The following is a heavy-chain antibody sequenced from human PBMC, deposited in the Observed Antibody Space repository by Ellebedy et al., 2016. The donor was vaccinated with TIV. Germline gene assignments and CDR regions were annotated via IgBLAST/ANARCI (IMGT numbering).Heavy chain of an antibody. J-gene: IGHJ3*02. V-gene: IGHV4-59*01. CDR1: GGSISSYH. D-gene: IGHD3-3*01. CDR3: ARWSNTTFGVTDAFDI. Sequence: SETLSLTCTVSGGSISSYHWTWIRQPPGKGLEWLGYVFYSGRTTYNPSLKSRVTISVDTSKNQISLKLSSVIAADTAVYYCARWSNTTFGVTDAFDIWGQGTTVTVSS. CDR2: VFYSGRT.